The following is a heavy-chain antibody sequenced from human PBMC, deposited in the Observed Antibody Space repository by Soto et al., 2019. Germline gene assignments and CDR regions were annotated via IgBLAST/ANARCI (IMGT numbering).Heavy chain of an antibody. CDR1: GFTFSSYA. J-gene: IGHJ4*02. V-gene: IGHV3-30-3*01. Sequence: GGSLRLSCAASGFTFSSYAMHWVRQAPGKGLEWVAVISYDGSNKYYTDSVKGRFTISRDNSKNTLYMQMSSLTVEDTAVYYCARQAGGTDYWGQGTLVTVSS. D-gene: IGHD3-16*01. CDR3: ARQAGGTDY. CDR2: ISYDGSNK.